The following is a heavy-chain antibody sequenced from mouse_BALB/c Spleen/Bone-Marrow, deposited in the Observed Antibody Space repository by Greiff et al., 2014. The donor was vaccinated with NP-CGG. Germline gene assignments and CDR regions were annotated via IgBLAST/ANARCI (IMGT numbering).Heavy chain of an antibody. CDR1: GFTFSSYA. CDR2: ISSGGSYT. D-gene: IGHD2-4*01. V-gene: IGHV5-9-3*01. CDR3: ARKSCYDYGGGPWFAY. Sequence: EVKLQESGGGLVKPGGSLKLSCAASGFTFSSYAMSWVRQTPEKRLEWVATISSGGSYTYYPASVQGRFTISRDNAKNTLYLQMSSLRSGGTAMYYCARKSCYDYGGGPWFAYWGQGTLVTVSA. J-gene: IGHJ3*01.